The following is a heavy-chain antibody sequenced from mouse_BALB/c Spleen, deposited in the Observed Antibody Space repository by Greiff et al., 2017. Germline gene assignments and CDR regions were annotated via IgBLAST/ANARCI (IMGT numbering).Heavy chain of an antibody. CDR2: ISSGGST. CDR3: ARGDYDYDIAY. CDR1: GFTFSSYA. J-gene: IGHJ3*01. V-gene: IGHV5-6-5*01. Sequence: EVKLMESGGGLVKPGGSLKLSCAASGFTFSSYAMSWVRQTPEKRLEWVASISSGGSTYYPDSVKGRFTISRDNARNILYLQMSSLRSEDTAMYYCARGDYDYDIAYWGQGTLVTVSA. D-gene: IGHD2-4*01.